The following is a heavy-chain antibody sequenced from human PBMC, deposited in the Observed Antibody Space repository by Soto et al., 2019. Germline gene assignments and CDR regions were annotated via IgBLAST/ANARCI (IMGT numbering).Heavy chain of an antibody. CDR3: ARVSSSWYKDYFDY. CDR2: IIPIFGTT. J-gene: IGHJ4*02. CDR1: GGTFSNYA. Sequence: QVQLGQSGAEVKKPGSSLKVSCKASGGTFSNYAISWVRQAPGQGLEWMGGIIPIFGTTNYAQRFQGRVTITADESTSTAYMELSSLRSEDTAVYYCARVSSSWYKDYFDYWGQGTLVTVSS. V-gene: IGHV1-69*12. D-gene: IGHD6-13*01.